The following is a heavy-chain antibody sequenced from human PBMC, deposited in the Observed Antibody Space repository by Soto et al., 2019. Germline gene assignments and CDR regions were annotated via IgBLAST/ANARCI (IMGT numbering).Heavy chain of an antibody. J-gene: IGHJ1*01. CDR3: ARGGTYCSGGSCYLPYFQH. V-gene: IGHV1-69*02. CDR1: GGTFSSYT. Sequence: QVQLVQSGAEVKKPGSSVKVSCKASGGTFSSYTISWVRQAPGQGLEWMGRIIPILGIANYAQKFQGRVTFTADKSTSTAYMELSSLRSEDTAVYYCARGGTYCSGGSCYLPYFQHWGQGTLVTVSS. D-gene: IGHD2-15*01. CDR2: IIPILGIA.